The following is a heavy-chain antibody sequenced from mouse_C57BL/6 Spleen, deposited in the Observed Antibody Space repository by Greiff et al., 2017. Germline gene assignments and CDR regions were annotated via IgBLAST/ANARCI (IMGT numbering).Heavy chain of an antibody. V-gene: IGHV1-15*01. Sequence: QVQLQQSGAELVRPGASVTLSCKASGYTFTDYEMHWVKQTPVHGLEWIGAIDPETGGTAYNQKFKGKAILTADKSSSTAYMELRSLTSEDSAVYYCTRRGVYGNYIDYWGQGTSVTVSS. J-gene: IGHJ4*01. CDR2: IDPETGGT. CDR1: GYTFTDYE. CDR3: TRRGVYGNYIDY. D-gene: IGHD2-1*01.